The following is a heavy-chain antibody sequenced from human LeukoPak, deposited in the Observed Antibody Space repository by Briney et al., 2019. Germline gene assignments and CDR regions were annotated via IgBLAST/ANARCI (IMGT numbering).Heavy chain of an antibody. CDR3: ARDSGSYLHGDY. CDR1: GYTFTGYY. V-gene: IGHV1-2*02. D-gene: IGHD1-26*01. CDR2: INPNSGGT. Sequence: ASVKVPCKASGYTFTGYYMHWVRQAPGQGLEWMGWINPNSGGTNYAQKFQGRVTMTRDTSISTAYMELSRLRSDDTAVYYCARDSGSYLHGDYWGQGTLVTVSS. J-gene: IGHJ4*02.